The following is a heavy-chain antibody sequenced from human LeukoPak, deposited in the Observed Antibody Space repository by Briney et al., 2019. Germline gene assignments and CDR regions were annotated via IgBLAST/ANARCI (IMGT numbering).Heavy chain of an antibody. D-gene: IGHD3-9*01. Sequence: SETLSLTCTVSGGSISSSSYYWGWIRQPPGKGLEWIGSIYYSGSTYYNPSLESRVTISVDTSKNQFSLKLSSVTAADTAVYYCAISLYDILTGYPIPYFDYWGQGTLVTVSS. CDR1: GGSISSSSYY. CDR2: IYYSGST. CDR3: AISLYDILTGYPIPYFDY. V-gene: IGHV4-39*01. J-gene: IGHJ4*02.